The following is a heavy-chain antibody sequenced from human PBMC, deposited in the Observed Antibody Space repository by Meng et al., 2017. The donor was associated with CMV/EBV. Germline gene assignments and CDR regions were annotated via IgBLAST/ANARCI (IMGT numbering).Heavy chain of an antibody. Sequence: SETLSLTCTVSGGSISSSSYYWGWLRQPPGKGLEWIGSIYYSGSTYYNPSLKSRVTISVDTSKNQFSLKLSSVTAAETAVYYCAISERAYYDILTGYYNVAFDIWGQGTMVTVSS. CDR3: AISERAYYDILTGYYNVAFDI. CDR2: IYYSGST. J-gene: IGHJ3*02. V-gene: IGHV4-39*07. D-gene: IGHD3-9*01. CDR1: GGSISSSSYY.